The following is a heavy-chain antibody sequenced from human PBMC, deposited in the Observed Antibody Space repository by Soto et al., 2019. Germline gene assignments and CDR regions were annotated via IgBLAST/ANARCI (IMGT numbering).Heavy chain of an antibody. CDR3: ARVYDSSGYSPEPSSATHFDY. CDR2: IYYSGST. D-gene: IGHD3-22*01. CDR1: GGSISSGGYY. J-gene: IGHJ4*02. V-gene: IGHV4-31*03. Sequence: QVQLQESGPGLVKPSQTLSLTCTVSGGSISSGGYYWSWLRQHPGKGLEGIGYIYYSGSTYYNPSLRSRVTISVDTSKNQFSLKLSSVTAADTAVYYCARVYDSSGYSPEPSSATHFDYWGQGTLVTVSS.